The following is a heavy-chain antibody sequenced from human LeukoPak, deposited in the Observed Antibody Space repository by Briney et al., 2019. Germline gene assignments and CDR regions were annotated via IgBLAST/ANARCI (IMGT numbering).Heavy chain of an antibody. J-gene: IGHJ4*02. CDR2: IIPILGIA. V-gene: IGHV1-69*04. CDR1: GGTFSSYA. CDR3: ARGGSGYEWDPFDY. D-gene: IGHD5-12*01. Sequence: SVKVSCKASGGTFSSYAISWVRQAPGQGLEWMGRIIPILGIANYAQKFQGRVTITADKSTSTAYMELSSLRSEDTAVYYCARGGSGYEWDPFDYWGQGTLVTVSS.